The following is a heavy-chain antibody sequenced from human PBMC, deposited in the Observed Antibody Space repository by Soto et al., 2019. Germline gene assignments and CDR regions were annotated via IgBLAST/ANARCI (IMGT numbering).Heavy chain of an antibody. CDR2: ISLYSDGT. CDR1: GYTFSNYG. V-gene: IGHV1-18*01. Sequence: ASVKVSCKTSGYTFSNYGTTWVRQAPGQPLEWLGWISLYSDGTNYAQKFQGRVSMTTDTSTTTAYMELRSLRSDDTAVYYCARVVQGAEAWFGPWGQGTLVTVSS. D-gene: IGHD2-2*01. J-gene: IGHJ5*02. CDR3: ARVVQGAEAWFGP.